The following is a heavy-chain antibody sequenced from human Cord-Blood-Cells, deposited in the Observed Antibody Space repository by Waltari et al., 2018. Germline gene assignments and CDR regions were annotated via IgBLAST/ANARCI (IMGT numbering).Heavy chain of an antibody. CDR3: ARLAAGYSGYDFDY. Sequence: QVQLQESGPGLVQPSETLSLTCTVSGGSISSYYWSWIRQPPGKGLEWIGYIYYSGSTNHNPSLKSRVTISVDTSKNQFSLKLSSVTAADTAVYYCARLAAGYSGYDFDYWGQGTLVTVSS. J-gene: IGHJ4*02. CDR1: GGSISSYY. CDR2: IYYSGST. V-gene: IGHV4-59*01. D-gene: IGHD5-12*01.